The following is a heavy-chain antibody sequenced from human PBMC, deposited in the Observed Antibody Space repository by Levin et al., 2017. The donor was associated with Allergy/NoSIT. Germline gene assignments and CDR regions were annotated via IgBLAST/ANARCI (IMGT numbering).Heavy chain of an antibody. J-gene: IGHJ6*02. V-gene: IGHV1-2*02. D-gene: IGHD1-26*01. CDR3: SGAISDREANSFYGMDV. Sequence: ASVKVSCKASGYSFTAYYVFWVRQAPGQGLEWMGWINPNSGGTNYVQKFQGRVTMTRDTSINTSYMVLRMLSSDDPAVYYCSGAISDREANSFYGMDVWGQGTTVTVSS. CDR2: INPNSGGT. CDR1: GYSFTAYY.